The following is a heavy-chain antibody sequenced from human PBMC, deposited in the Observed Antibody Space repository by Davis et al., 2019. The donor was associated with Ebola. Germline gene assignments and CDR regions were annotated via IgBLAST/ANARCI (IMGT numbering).Heavy chain of an antibody. CDR1: GGTFSSYA. J-gene: IGHJ4*02. V-gene: IGHV1-69*05. CDR3: ARDSLDPLYFDY. CDR2: IIPIFGTA. Sequence: SVKVSCKASGGTFSSYAISWVRQAPGQGLEWMGGIIPIFGTANYAQKFQGRVTMTRDTSTSTVYMELSSLRSEDTAVYYCARDSLDPLYFDYWGQGTLVTVSS.